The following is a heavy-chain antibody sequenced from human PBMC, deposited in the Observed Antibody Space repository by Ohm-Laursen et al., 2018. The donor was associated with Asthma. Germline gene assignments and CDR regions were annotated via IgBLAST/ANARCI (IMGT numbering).Heavy chain of an antibody. CDR2: IAYDGSSK. CDR3: AKDQITYYYGSGSYSFDY. CDR1: GFTFRSYS. D-gene: IGHD3-10*01. V-gene: IGHV3-30-3*01. Sequence: SLRLSCAASGFTFRSYSMHWVRQAPGKGLEWVAVIAYDGSSKYYADSVKGRFTASRDNSKNTLYLQMNSLRAEDTAVYYCAKDQITYYYGSGSYSFDYWGQGTPVTVSS. J-gene: IGHJ4*02.